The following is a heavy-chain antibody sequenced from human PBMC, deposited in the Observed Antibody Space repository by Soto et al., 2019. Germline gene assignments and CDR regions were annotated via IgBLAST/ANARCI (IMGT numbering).Heavy chain of an antibody. D-gene: IGHD6-19*01. J-gene: IGHJ4*02. V-gene: IGHV1-18*01. CDR3: ARDPAAGTRLDY. CDR1: GYTFTTYG. CDR2: INGYDGNT. Sequence: QVQLVQSGAEVKKPGASVKVSCKASGYTFTTYGISWVRQAPGQGLEWMGWINGYDGNTNYAQKLQGRVTMTTDTPTSTAYTELRSLRSHATAVYSCARDPAAGTRLDYWGQATLVTVSS.